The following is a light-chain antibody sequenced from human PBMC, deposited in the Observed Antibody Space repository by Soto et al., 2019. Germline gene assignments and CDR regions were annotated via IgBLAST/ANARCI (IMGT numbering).Light chain of an antibody. V-gene: IGKV1-9*01. CDR1: QGISSF. Sequence: IQLTQSPSSLSASVGDRVTITCRASQGISSFLVWYQQKPGKAPKLLIYEASTLQSGVLSRFSGRGSGTDFTLTISSLQPEDFATYYCQHYNSYSEAFGQGTKVDIK. CDR2: EAS. CDR3: QHYNSYSEA. J-gene: IGKJ1*01.